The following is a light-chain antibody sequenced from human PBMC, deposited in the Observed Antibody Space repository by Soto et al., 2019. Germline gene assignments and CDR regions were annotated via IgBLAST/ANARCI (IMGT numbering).Light chain of an antibody. J-gene: IGLJ1*01. CDR1: SSDVGGYNY. V-gene: IGLV2-14*01. CDR3: SSYTSSHTYV. CDR2: DVI. Sequence: QSVLTQRASVSGSFGQSITISCTGTSSDVGGYNYVAWYQQHPGKAPKLIIYDVINRPSGVSNRFSGSKSGNTASLTISGLQAEDEADYYCSSYTSSHTYVFGSGTKVTVL.